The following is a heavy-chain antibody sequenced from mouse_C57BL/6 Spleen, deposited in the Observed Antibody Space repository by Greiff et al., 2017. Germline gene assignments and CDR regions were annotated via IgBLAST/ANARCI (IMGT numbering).Heavy chain of an antibody. J-gene: IGHJ1*03. CDR1: GYTFTSYD. D-gene: IGHD2-1*01. Sequence: QVQLKQSGPELVKPGASVKLSCKASGYTFTSYDINWVQQRPGQGLEWIGWIYPRDGSTKYKEKLKGKATLTVDTSSSTAYMELHSLTAEDSAVYFCARRYGKRYFDVWGTGTTVTVSS. V-gene: IGHV1-85*01. CDR3: ARRYGKRYFDV. CDR2: IYPRDGST.